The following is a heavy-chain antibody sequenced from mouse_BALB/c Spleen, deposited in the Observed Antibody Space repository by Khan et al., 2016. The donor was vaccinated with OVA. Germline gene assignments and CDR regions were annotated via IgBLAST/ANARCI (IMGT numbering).Heavy chain of an antibody. CDR2: INTSDGHN. J-gene: IGHJ3*01. D-gene: IGHD2-10*02. CDR3: ARGGYGSLVY. CDR1: GYTFTSYC. V-gene: IGHV1S81*02. Sequence: QVQLQQSGAELVKPGASVKLSCKASGYTFTSYCMHWVQQSPGQGLDWIGYINTSDGHNYYPESLKSKATLTVDKSSSTASMQLSSLTAVDSAIYYCARGGYGSLVYWGQGTLVTVSA.